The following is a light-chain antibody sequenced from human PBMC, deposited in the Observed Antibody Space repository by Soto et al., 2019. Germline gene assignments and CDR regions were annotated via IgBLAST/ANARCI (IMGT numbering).Light chain of an antibody. Sequence: QSALTQPPSASGSPEQSGTISCTGTSSDVGAYNYVSWYQQYPGKAPKLRIYEVTKRPSGVPDRFSGSNSGTTASLTVSGLKAEDAADYYCTSYVGDNIWVFGGGTKVTVL. CDR1: SSDVGAYNY. CDR3: TSYVGDNIWV. CDR2: EVT. J-gene: IGLJ3*02. V-gene: IGLV2-8*01.